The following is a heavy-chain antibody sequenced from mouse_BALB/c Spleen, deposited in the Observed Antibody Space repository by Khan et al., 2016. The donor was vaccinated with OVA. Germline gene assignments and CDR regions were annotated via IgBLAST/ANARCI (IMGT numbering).Heavy chain of an antibody. V-gene: IGHV1S135*01. J-gene: IGHJ3*01. CDR3: TRHGYVAWFTY. CDR1: GYSFTTSY. D-gene: IGHD2-2*01. Sequence: VQLQQSGPELMKPGASVKISCKASGYSFTTSYIHWIMQSHGKSLDWIGTIDPFSGGTTYNQKFKGKATLTVDRSSSTAYIHLSNLTSEDSAVYYCTRHGYVAWFTYWGQGTLVTVSS. CDR2: IDPFSGGT.